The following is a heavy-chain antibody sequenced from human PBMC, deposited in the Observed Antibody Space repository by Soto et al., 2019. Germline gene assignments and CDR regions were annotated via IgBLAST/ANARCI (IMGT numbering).Heavy chain of an antibody. CDR3: ARDMGVFWSGYPEGGFDY. V-gene: IGHV3-7*01. Sequence: EAQLVESGGGLVQPGGSLRPSCAASGLTFTNYWMSWVRQAPGKGLEWVANIKQDGSEKYYAESAKGRFIISRDNAKTSLYLQMNSLRAEDTAVYYCARDMGVFWSGYPEGGFDYWSQGTPVTVSS. CDR1: GLTFTNYW. D-gene: IGHD3-3*01. CDR2: IKQDGSEK. J-gene: IGHJ4*02.